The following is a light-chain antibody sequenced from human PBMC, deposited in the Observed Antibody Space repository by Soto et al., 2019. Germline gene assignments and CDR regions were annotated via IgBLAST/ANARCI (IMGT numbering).Light chain of an antibody. J-gene: IGLJ3*02. Sequence: QSVLTQPPSAFGTPGQRVTISCSGGSSNIGTNTVNWYQQLPGSAPKLLIYANDQRPSGVPDRFSGSKSGTSASLAISGLQSEDEADYYCAAHDDSLRRVLFGGGTKLTVL. CDR2: AND. CDR1: SSNIGTNT. CDR3: AAHDDSLRRVL. V-gene: IGLV1-44*01.